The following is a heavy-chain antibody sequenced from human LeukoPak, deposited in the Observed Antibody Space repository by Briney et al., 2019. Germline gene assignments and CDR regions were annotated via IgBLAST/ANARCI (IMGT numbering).Heavy chain of an antibody. CDR2: ISGSGGST. CDR1: GFTFSSNA. Sequence: PGGSLRLSCAASGFTFSSNAMSWVRQAPGKGLEWVSAISGSGGSTYYADSVKGRFTISRDNSKNTLYLQMNSLRAEDTAVHYCAKLVMDIVATHIDYWGQGTLVTVSS. CDR3: AKLVMDIVATHIDY. D-gene: IGHD5-12*01. J-gene: IGHJ4*02. V-gene: IGHV3-23*01.